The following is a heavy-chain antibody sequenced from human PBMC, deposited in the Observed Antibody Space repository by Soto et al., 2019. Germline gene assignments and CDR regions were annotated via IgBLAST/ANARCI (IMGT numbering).Heavy chain of an antibody. CDR2: IWHDGSNK. CDR3: TRAAIRGELLDY. Sequence: GGSLRLSCVASGFSFSSQAMHWVRQAPGKGLEWVALIWHDGSNKGYADSVEGRFTISRDNSKNTLNLQMNSLRVEDTAVYYCTRAAIRGELLDYWGQGTQVTVSS. CDR1: GFSFSSQA. D-gene: IGHD1-26*01. J-gene: IGHJ4*02. V-gene: IGHV3-33*08.